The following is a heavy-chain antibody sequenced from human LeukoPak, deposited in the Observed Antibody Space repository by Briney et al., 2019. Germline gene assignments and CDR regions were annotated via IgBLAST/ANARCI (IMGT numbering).Heavy chain of an antibody. CDR2: IYHDGST. Sequence: PSQTLSLTCTVSGGSISSGGYYWSWIRQPPGKGPEWIGYIYHDGSTYYNPSLKSRVTISVDTSKNQFSLKLSSVTAADTAVYYCARTGYCSSASCYTASRPYYYYYMDVWGKGTTVTVSS. CDR1: GGSISSGGYY. J-gene: IGHJ6*03. CDR3: ARTGYCSSASCYTASRPYYYYYMDV. D-gene: IGHD2-2*02. V-gene: IGHV4-30-2*02.